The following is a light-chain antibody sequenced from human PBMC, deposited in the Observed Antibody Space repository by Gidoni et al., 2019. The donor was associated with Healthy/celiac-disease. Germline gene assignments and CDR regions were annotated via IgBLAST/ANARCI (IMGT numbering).Light chain of an antibody. CDR1: QSISSW. J-gene: IGKJ1*01. V-gene: IGKV1-5*03. Sequence: DIQMTQSPATLSAAVGDRVTITCRASQSISSWLAWYQQKPGKAPKLLLYKASSLESGVPSRFRCRGSGTDFTLTLSSLPPAAFAPSSCPQYNRYSRTFGQGPQVEI. CDR2: KAS. CDR3: PQYNRYSRT.